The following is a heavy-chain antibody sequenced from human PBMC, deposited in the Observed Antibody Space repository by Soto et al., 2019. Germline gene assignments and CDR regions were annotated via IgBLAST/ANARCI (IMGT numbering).Heavy chain of an antibody. J-gene: IGHJ5*02. D-gene: IGHD6-25*01. CDR3: GSVRPSGYVLS. CDR2: VYLSGNT. Sequence: SETLSLTCTVSGGSLSSYYWTWIRQSPGKGLEWIGYVYLSGNTNYNPSLKSRVTISIDTSKNQFSPRLASVTAADTAFYYCGSVRPSGYVLSWGQGTLVTVSS. CDR1: GGSLSSYY. V-gene: IGHV4-59*01.